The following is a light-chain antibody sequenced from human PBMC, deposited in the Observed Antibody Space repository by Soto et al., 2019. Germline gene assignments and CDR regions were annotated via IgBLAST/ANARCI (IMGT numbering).Light chain of an antibody. CDR2: AAS. Sequence: EIVLNQSPGTLSLSPGERATLSCSASQSVSSAYLAWYQHRPGQPPTLLIYAASSSVTGIPDWFSGSGSGTDFTLTISRREPEDCAVYYCQQYGSSSTWTFGQGTKVEI. CDR3: QQYGSSSTWT. V-gene: IGKV3-20*01. CDR1: QSVSSAY. J-gene: IGKJ1*01.